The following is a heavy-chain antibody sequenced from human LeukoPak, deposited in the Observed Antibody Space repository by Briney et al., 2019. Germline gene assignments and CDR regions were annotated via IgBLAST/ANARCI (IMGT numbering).Heavy chain of an antibody. D-gene: IGHD6-6*01. CDR1: GFTFSSYG. J-gene: IGHJ4*02. Sequence: GRSLRLSCAASGFTFSSYGMHWVRQAPGKGLEWVAVIWYDGSNEYYADFVKGRFTISRDNSKNTLYLQMNSLRAEDTAVYYCARDRGFGSSSADYWGQGTLVTVSS. CDR3: ARDRGFGSSSADY. V-gene: IGHV3-33*01. CDR2: IWYDGSNE.